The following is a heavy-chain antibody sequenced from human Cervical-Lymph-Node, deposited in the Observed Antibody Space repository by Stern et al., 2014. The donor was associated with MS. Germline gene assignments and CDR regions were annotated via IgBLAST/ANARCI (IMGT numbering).Heavy chain of an antibody. V-gene: IGHV1-18*04. Sequence: QLVQSGAEVKKPGASVKVSCKASGYTFISYGINWVRQAPGKGLEWMGWISTNNDNTNYAQKFQGRVTVTADTSTSTAHMELRGLRSDDTAVYYCARGMLSSAENHFEYWGQGSLVTVSS. D-gene: IGHD3-22*01. J-gene: IGHJ4*02. CDR3: ARGMLSSAENHFEY. CDR1: GYTFISYG. CDR2: ISTNNDNT.